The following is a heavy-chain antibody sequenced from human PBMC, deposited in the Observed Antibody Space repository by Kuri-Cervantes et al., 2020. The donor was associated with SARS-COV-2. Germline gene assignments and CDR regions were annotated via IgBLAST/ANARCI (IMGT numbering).Heavy chain of an antibody. J-gene: IGHJ6*03. V-gene: IGHV4-31*02. D-gene: IGHD3-16*01. CDR2: IYYSGST. Sequence: SCTVSGGSISSGDYYWSWIRQPPGKGLEWIGYIYYSGSTYYNPSLKSRVTISVDTSKNQFSLKLSSVTAADTAVYYCARDLWGSPGYMDVWGKGTTVTGSS. CDR3: ARDLWGSPGYMDV. CDR1: GGSISSGDYY.